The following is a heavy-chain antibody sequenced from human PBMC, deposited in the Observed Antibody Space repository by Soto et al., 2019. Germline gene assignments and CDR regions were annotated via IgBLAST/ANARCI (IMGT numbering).Heavy chain of an antibody. V-gene: IGHV1-18*01. Sequence: QVHLVHSGAEVKNPGASVKGSCKGSGYAFTTYGIPWVRQAPGQELEWMGWISAHNGTTNYAQKPPGRVTVTRDTSTRAAYMELSSLISDDTALYSCARGRSGDSWGQGALVTVSS. CDR3: ARGRSGDS. CDR1: GYAFTTYG. J-gene: IGHJ4*02. CDR2: ISAHNGTT.